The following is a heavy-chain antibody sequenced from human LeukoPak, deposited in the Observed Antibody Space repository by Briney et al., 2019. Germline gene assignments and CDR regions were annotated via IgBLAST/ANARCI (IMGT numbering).Heavy chain of an antibody. CDR3: ARRTDCSGGSCSLDI. Sequence: PSETLSLTCAVSGYSISSGYYWGWIRQPPGKGLEWIGSIYHSGSTYYNPSLKSRVTISVDTSKNQFSLKLSFVTAADTAVYYCARRTDCSGGSCSLDIWGQETMVTVSS. J-gene: IGHJ3*02. CDR1: GYSISSGYY. D-gene: IGHD2-15*01. CDR2: IYHSGST. V-gene: IGHV4-38-2*01.